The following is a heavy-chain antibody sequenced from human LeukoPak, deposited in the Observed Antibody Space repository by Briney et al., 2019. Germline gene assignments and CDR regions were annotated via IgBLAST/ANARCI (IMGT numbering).Heavy chain of an antibody. J-gene: IGHJ4*02. CDR1: GFTISSYA. V-gene: IGHV3-23*01. CDR3: AKGTRPVGATNFDY. D-gene: IGHD1-26*01. CDR2: ISGSGGST. Sequence: GGSLRLSCAASGFTISSYAVSWVRQAPGKGLEWVSAISGSGGSTYYADSVKGRFTISRDNSKNTLYLQMNSLRAEDTAVYYCAKGTRPVGATNFDYWGQGTLVTVSS.